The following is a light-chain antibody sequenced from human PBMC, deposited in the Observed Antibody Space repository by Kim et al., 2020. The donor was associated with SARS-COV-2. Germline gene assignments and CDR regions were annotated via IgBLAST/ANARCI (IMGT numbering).Light chain of an antibody. CDR3: LLAYSGARV. CDR2: DTN. J-gene: IGLJ2*01. V-gene: IGLV7-46*01. CDR1: TGDVTSGHY. Sequence: PGGTVTLTCGSSTGDVTSGHYPYWFQQKPGQAPSTLIYDTNNKHSWTPARFSGSLLGGKATLTLSGAQPEDEAEYYCLLAYSGARVFGGGTQLTVL.